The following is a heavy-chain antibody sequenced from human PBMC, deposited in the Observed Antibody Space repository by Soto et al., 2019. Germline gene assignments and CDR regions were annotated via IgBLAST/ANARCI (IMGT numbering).Heavy chain of an antibody. CDR3: ASSPRGYCSSTSCRELGNYYGMDV. V-gene: IGHV5-10-1*01. CDR1: GYSFSSYW. CDR2: IYPSDSYT. J-gene: IGHJ6*02. Sequence: GASLKISCKGSGYSFSSYWSGWVRQMPGKGLELMGIIYPSDSYTNYSPSFQGHVTISADKSISTAYLQWSSLKASDTAMYYCASSPRGYCSSTSCRELGNYYGMDVWGQGTTVTVSS. D-gene: IGHD2-2*01.